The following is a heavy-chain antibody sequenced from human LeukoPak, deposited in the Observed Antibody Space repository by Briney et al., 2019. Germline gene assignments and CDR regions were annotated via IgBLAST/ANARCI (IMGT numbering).Heavy chain of an antibody. CDR1: GFTFSSYA. Sequence: GASLRLSCAASGFTFSSYAVSWVRQAPGKGLEWVSAISGSGGSTYYADSVKGRFTISRDNSKNTLYLQMNSLRAEDTAVYYCAKEEWEWLSYLWGQGTLVTVSS. CDR3: AKEEWEWLSYL. D-gene: IGHD3-3*01. J-gene: IGHJ4*02. CDR2: ISGSGGST. V-gene: IGHV3-23*01.